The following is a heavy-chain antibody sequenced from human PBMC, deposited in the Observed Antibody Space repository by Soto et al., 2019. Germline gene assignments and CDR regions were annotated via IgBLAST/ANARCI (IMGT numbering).Heavy chain of an antibody. V-gene: IGHV3-30-3*01. CDR2: ISYDGSNK. Sequence: QVQLVESGGGVVQPGRSLRLSCAASGFTFSSYAMHWVRQAPGKGLEWVAVISYDGSNKYYADSVKGRFTISRDNSKTLYLQMNSLRAEDTAVYYCVRDKSPYSSGWHNRHLDSWGQGTLVTVSS. CDR1: GFTFSSYA. J-gene: IGHJ4*02. CDR3: VRDKSPYSSGWHNRHLDS. D-gene: IGHD6-19*01.